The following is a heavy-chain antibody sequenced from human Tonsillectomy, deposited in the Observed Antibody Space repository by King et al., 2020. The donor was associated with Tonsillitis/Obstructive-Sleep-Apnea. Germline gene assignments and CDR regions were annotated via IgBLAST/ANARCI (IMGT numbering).Heavy chain of an antibody. V-gene: IGHV3-30*04. CDR2: ISYDGSNK. CDR3: AKSLSYFYYYMDV. J-gene: IGHJ6*03. CDR1: GFTFSSCA. Sequence: VQLVESGGGVVQPGRSLRLSCAASGFTFSSCAMHWVRQAPGEGLEWVAVISYDGSNKYYADSVKGRFTISRDNSKNTLSLQLNSLRAEDTAVYYCAKSLSYFYYYMDVWGQGTTVTVSS. D-gene: IGHD2/OR15-2a*01.